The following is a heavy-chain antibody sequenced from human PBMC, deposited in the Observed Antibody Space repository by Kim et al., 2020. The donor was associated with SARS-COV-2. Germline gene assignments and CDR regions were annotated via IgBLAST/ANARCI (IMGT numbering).Heavy chain of an antibody. D-gene: IGHD3-3*02. CDR1: GGSISSYY. V-gene: IGHV4-59*01. J-gene: IGHJ5*02. CDR2: IYYSGST. CDR3: ARGPTPLVST. Sequence: SETLSLTCTVSGGSISSYYWSWIRQPPGKGLEWMGYIYYSGSTNYNPSLKSRVTISVDTSKNQFSLKLSSVTAADTAVYYCARGPTPLVSTWGQGTLVTVSS.